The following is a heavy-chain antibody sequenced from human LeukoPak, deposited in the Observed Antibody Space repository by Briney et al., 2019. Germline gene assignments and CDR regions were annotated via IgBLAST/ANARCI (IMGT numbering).Heavy chain of an antibody. CDR1: GFTFSSYW. Sequence: PGGSLRLSCAASGFTFSSYWMHWVRHAPGKGLVWVSRINSDGSSTSYADSVKGRFTISRDNAKNTLYLQMNSLRAEDTAVYYCARGMRITMVRGVIPHDYWGQGTLATVSS. CDR3: ARGMRITMVRGVIPHDY. D-gene: IGHD3-10*01. CDR2: INSDGSST. J-gene: IGHJ4*02. V-gene: IGHV3-74*01.